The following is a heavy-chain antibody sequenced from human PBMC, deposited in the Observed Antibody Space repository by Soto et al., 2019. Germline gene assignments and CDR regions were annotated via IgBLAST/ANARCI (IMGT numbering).Heavy chain of an antibody. D-gene: IGHD2-21*02. J-gene: IGHJ5*02. CDR1: GDSIGGVGY. CDR3: ARSGVTGIVIPSHWFDP. CDR2: ISSSEST. V-gene: IGHV4-31*03. Sequence: SETLSLTCTVSGDSIGGVGYWSWIRQFPGRGLEWIGCISSSESTYYNPALNNRISLSLDTSQNQFSLKLLSVTAADTAIYYCARSGVTGIVIPSHWFDPWGQGTLVTSPQ.